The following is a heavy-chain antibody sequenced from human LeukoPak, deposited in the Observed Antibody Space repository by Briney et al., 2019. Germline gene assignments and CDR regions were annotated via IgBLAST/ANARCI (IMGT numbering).Heavy chain of an antibody. CDR3: ARVTVTRDNWFDP. Sequence: ASVKVSCKASGYTFTSYDINWVRQATGQGLEWMGWMNPNSGNTGYAQKFQGRVTMTRNTSISTAYMELSRLRSDDTAVYYCARVTVTRDNWFDPWGQGTLVTVSS. J-gene: IGHJ5*02. V-gene: IGHV1-8*01. CDR2: MNPNSGNT. D-gene: IGHD4-11*01. CDR1: GYTFTSYD.